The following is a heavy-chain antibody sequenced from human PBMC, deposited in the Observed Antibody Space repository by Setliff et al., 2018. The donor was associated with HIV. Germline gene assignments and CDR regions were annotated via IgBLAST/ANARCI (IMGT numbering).Heavy chain of an antibody. D-gene: IGHD5-12*01. CDR3: VRDQGYDSDLYKFYFDS. V-gene: IGHV3-74*01. CDR1: GFTLTSSW. J-gene: IGHJ4*02. Sequence: GGSLRLSCAASGFTLTSSWIHWVRQAPGKGLVWVSRFRGDDRTTNYADSVKGRFTFSSDNAKNSLYLQMNSLRVEEDTALYYCVRDQGYDSDLYKFYFDSWGQGTLVTVSS. CDR2: FRGDDRTT.